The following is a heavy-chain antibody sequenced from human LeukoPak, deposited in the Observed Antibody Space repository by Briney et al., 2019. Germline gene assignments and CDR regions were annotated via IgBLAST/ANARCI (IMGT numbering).Heavy chain of an antibody. J-gene: IGHJ6*02. CDR1: GYTFTSYG. CDR3: ARDSYDFWSGYSVWYYGMDV. V-gene: IGHV1-18*01. D-gene: IGHD3-3*01. CDR2: ISAYNGNI. Sequence: ASVKVSCKASGYTFTSYGISWVRQAPGQGLEWMGWISAYNGNINYAQKLQGRVTMTTDTSTSAAYMELRSLRSDDTAVYYCARDSYDFWSGYSVWYYGMDVWGQGTTVTVSS.